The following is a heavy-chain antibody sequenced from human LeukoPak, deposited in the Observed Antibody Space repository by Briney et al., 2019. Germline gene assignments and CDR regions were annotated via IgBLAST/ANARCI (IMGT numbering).Heavy chain of an antibody. V-gene: IGHV3-74*01. Sequence: GGSLRLSCAASGFTFSSYWMHWVRQAPGKGVVWVSRINSDGSSTSYADSVKGRFTISRDNAKNTLYLQMNSLRAEDTAVYYCARSGSGYTIDYWGQGTLVTVSS. CDR1: GFTFSSYW. J-gene: IGHJ4*02. CDR3: ARSGSGYTIDY. CDR2: INSDGSST. D-gene: IGHD3-22*01.